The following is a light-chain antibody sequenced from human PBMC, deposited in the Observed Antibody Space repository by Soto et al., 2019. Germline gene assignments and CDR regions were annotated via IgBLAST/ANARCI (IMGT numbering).Light chain of an antibody. CDR1: QSISNW. J-gene: IGKJ1*01. Sequence: IQMTRSPPILFAYLGDRVTMNCRASQSISNWLAWYQQKPGTAPKVLIYHASNLQSGVPSRFSGSGSGTDFTLTISSLQPEDCATYYCQQSYRTPWTSGQPTNV. CDR2: HAS. V-gene: IGKV1-39*01. CDR3: QQSYRTPWT.